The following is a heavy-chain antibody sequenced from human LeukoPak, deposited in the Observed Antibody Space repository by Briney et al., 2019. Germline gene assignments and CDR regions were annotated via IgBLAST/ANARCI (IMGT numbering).Heavy chain of an antibody. V-gene: IGHV3-74*01. J-gene: IGHJ4*02. CDR1: GFTFSSYW. Sequence: GGSLRLSCAASGFTFSSYWMHWVRQAPGKGLVWVSRINSDGSSTSYADSVKGRFTISRDNAKNPLYLQMNGLRAADTAVYYCARDSYGLSTLDYWGQGTLVTVSS. D-gene: IGHD5/OR15-5a*01. CDR2: INSDGSST. CDR3: ARDSYGLSTLDY.